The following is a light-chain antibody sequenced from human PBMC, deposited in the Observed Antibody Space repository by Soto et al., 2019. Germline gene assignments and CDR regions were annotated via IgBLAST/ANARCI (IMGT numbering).Light chain of an antibody. J-gene: IGKJ4*01. CDR1: QIISTW. Sequence: DIQMTQSPSTLSASVGDRVTITRRASQIISTWLAWYQQKPGKAPKLLIYDGSRLETGVPSRFSGSGSGTEFTLTISSLQPDDFATYYCQQYNSYSLTFGGGTKVDIK. CDR3: QQYNSYSLT. CDR2: DGS. V-gene: IGKV1-5*01.